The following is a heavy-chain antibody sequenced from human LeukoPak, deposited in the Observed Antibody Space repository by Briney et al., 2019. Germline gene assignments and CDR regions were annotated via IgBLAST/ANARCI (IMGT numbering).Heavy chain of an antibody. D-gene: IGHD6-6*01. CDR1: GGSISRGGYS. J-gene: IGHJ3*02. CDR3: AREHRIPGRFAFDI. V-gene: IGHV4-30-4*07. Sequence: SQTLSLTCDVSGGSISRGGYSWTWIRQPPGKALEWIGNVSDSGSTSLNPSLESRISISITPSKNQFSMSLCSLTAADTAVYYCAREHRIPGRFAFDIWGQGTMVTVSS. CDR2: VSDSGST.